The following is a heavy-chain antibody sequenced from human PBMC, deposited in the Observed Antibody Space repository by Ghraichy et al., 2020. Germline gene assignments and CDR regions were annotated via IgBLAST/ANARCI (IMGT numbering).Heavy chain of an antibody. CDR1: GYTFTSYA. D-gene: IGHD1-26*01. CDR3: ASYGGSYKYYYYYGMDV. CDR2: INAGNGNT. Sequence: ASVKVSCKASGYTFTSYAMHWVCQAPGQRLEWMGWINAGNGNTKYSQKFQGRVTITRDTSASTAYMELSSLRSEDTAVYYCASYGGSYKYYYYYGMDVWGQGTTVTVSS. V-gene: IGHV1-3*01. J-gene: IGHJ6*02.